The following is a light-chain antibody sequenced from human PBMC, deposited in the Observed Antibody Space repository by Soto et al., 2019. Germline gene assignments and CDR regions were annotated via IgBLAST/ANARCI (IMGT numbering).Light chain of an antibody. CDR3: QQYGHSPRT. V-gene: IGKV3-20*01. CDR2: AAS. CDR1: QSVADNF. J-gene: IGKJ1*01. Sequence: EIVLTQSPGTLSLSPGERATLSCRASQSVADNFLTWYQQKPGQPPRLLIYAASRRATGIPDTFSGSVSGTDFTLTITRLEPEDFPLYYCQQYGHSPRTFGQGTKVEIK.